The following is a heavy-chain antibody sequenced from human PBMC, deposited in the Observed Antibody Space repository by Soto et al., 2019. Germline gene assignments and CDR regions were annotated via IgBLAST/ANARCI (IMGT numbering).Heavy chain of an antibody. J-gene: IGHJ4*02. D-gene: IGHD1-1*01. CDR2: IYYSGST. V-gene: IGHV4-31*03. CDR3: VRTNWNSGTYYFDY. CDR1: GGSISSGGYY. Sequence: SETLSLTCTVSGGSISSGGYYWSWIRQHPGKGLEWIGYIYYSGSTYYNPSLKSRVTISVDTSKNQFSLKLSSVTAADTAVYYCVRTNWNSGTYYFDYWGQGTLVTVSS.